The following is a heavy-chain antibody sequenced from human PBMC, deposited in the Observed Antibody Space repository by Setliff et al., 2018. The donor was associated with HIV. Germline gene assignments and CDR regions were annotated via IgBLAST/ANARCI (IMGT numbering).Heavy chain of an antibody. V-gene: IGHV3-43D*03. CDR3: AALGYSSTWNY. Sequence: LRLSCAASGFTFDDYAMHWVRQAPGKGLEWVSFISWDGGSSDYADSVKGRFTISRDNSKGSLFLQMDSLRAEDTAFYYCAALGYSSTWNYWGQGTLVTVSS. CDR2: ISWDGGSS. J-gene: IGHJ4*02. CDR1: GFTFDDYA. D-gene: IGHD6-13*01.